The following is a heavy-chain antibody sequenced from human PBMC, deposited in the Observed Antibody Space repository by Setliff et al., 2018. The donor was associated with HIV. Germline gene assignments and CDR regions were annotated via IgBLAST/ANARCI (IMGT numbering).Heavy chain of an antibody. CDR2: MHTSGNT. J-gene: IGHJ4*02. CDR3: ARDQKGYSYGYFDS. CDR1: GDSISGYY. Sequence: SETLSLTCTSSGDSISGYYWGWIRQPAGKGLEWIGRMHTSGNTNYNPSLKSRVTMSVDTSKNQFSLRLSSVTAADTAVYYCARDQKGYSYGYFDSWGQGTLVTVSS. V-gene: IGHV4-4*07. D-gene: IGHD5-18*01.